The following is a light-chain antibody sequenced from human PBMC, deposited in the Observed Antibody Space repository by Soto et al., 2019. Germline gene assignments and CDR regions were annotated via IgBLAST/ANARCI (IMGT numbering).Light chain of an antibody. CDR3: QHYKTWPLS. CDR2: DAS. CDR1: QSIGST. Sequence: EIVLTQSPGTLSLSPGERATLSCRASQSIGSTLAWYQQKPGQTPRLLIYDASTRATGIPARFSGIGSGTEFTLIISSLQSEDFAVYYCQHYKTWPLSFGGGTKVDIK. V-gene: IGKV3-15*01. J-gene: IGKJ4*01.